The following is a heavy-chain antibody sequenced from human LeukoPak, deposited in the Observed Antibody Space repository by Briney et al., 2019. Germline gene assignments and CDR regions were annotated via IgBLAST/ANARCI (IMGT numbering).Heavy chain of an antibody. Sequence: GGSLRLSCAASGFTFSSYGMHWVRQAPGKGLEWVAFIRYDGSNKYYADSVKGRFTISRDNSKNTLYLQMNSLRAEDTAVYYCARGLRWSFTNYYYYMDVWGKGTTVTVSS. J-gene: IGHJ6*03. V-gene: IGHV3-30*02. CDR2: IRYDGSNK. D-gene: IGHD4-23*01. CDR1: GFTFSSYG. CDR3: ARGLRWSFTNYYYYMDV.